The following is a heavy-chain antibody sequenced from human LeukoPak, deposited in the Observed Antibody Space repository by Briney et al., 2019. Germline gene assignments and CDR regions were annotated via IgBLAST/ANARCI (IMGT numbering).Heavy chain of an antibody. CDR1: GFTFSSYS. J-gene: IGHJ6*03. CDR2: ISSSSNTI. Sequence: PGGSLRLSCAASGFTFSSYSMNWVRQAPGKGREWVSYISSSSNTIYYADSVKGRFTISRDNAKNSLYLQMNSLRAEDTAVYYCARDLHPTVTTYYYFYMDVWGKGTTVTVSS. D-gene: IGHD4-11*01. CDR3: ARDLHPTVTTYYYFYMDV. V-gene: IGHV3-48*01.